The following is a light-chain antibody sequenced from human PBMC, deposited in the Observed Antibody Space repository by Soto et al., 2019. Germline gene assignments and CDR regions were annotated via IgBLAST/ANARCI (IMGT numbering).Light chain of an antibody. CDR1: QSISSSK. J-gene: IGKJ1*01. V-gene: IGKV3-20*01. CDR3: QQYGSSPWT. CDR2: GAS. Sequence: EIVMTQSPATLSVSPGESATLSCRASQSISSSKLAWYQQNPGQAPRLLMYGASNRATGIPARFSGSGSGTEFTLTISSLQSEDFAVYYCQQYGSSPWTFGQGTKVDIK.